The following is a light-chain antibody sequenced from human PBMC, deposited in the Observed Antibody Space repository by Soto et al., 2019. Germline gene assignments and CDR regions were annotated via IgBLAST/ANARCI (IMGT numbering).Light chain of an antibody. CDR1: SSDVGGYNY. V-gene: IGLV2-14*03. CDR3: RSFTRRSTLV. J-gene: IGLJ2*01. Sequence: QSALTQPASVSGSPGQSITISCTGTSSDVGGYNYVSWYQQHPGKAPKLIIYDVSNRASGVSNRFSGSKSGNTASLTISGLQAEDETDYYCRSFTRRSTLVFGGGTKLTVL. CDR2: DVS.